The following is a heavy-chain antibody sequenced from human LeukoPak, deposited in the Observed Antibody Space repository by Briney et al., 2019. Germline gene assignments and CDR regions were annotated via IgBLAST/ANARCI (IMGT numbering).Heavy chain of an antibody. CDR2: IHYTGVT. CDR1: GGSISSGAYY. J-gene: IGHJ3*01. D-gene: IGHD4-11*01. CDR3: ARHGVAYSDYYWFDP. V-gene: IGHV4-61*08. Sequence: SETLSLTCNVSGGSISSGAYYYNWIRRPPGKGLEWIGNIHYTGVTDYNPSLKSRVTISVDTSKSQFSLRLTSVTAADTAVYYCARHGVAYSDYYWFDPWGQGTMVTVSS.